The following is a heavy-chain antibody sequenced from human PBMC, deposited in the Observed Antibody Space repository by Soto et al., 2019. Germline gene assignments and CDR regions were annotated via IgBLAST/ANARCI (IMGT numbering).Heavy chain of an antibody. D-gene: IGHD4-17*01. Sequence: QVQLVESGGGVVQPGRSLRLSCAASGFTFSSYGLHWVRQAPGKGLEWVAVISYDGNNKYYADSVKGRFTISSDNFKNALCLQMDCLRAEDTAMYYCANDNLESTVATPSYWGHETLVTVSS. J-gene: IGHJ4*01. CDR3: ANDNLESTVATPSY. V-gene: IGHV3-30*18. CDR1: GFTFSSYG. CDR2: ISYDGNNK.